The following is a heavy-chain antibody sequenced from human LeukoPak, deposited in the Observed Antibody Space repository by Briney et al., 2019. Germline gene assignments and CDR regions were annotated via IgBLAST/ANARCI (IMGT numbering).Heavy chain of an antibody. CDR1: GFAFSTYW. D-gene: IGHD1-26*01. V-gene: IGHV3-7*01. J-gene: IGHJ5*02. CDR3: ARGGRGWFDP. Sequence: GGSLRLSCVASGFAFSTYWMTWVRRAPGKGLEWVANINQDGRHRYFVNSVEGRFSISRDNAKNSLYLQIDSLRADDTAVYYCARGGRGWFDPWGQGTLVTVSS. CDR2: INQDGRHR.